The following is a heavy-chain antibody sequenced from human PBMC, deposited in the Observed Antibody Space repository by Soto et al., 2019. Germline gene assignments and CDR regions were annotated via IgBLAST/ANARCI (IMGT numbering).Heavy chain of an antibody. CDR2: VSASGRSR. CDR1: GIEFSNYA. D-gene: IGHD3-16*01. CDR3: AKDGNWLDVYYDV. V-gene: IGHV3-23*01. J-gene: IGHJ4*02. Sequence: EVQLLESGGGLVQPGGSLRLSCLGSGIEFSNYAMSWVRQAPGKGLEWVSIVSASGRSRYHADSVKGRFTISRDNSKNTLYLHMTNLRAEDTAVYYCAKDGNWLDVYYDVWGQGTPVTVSS.